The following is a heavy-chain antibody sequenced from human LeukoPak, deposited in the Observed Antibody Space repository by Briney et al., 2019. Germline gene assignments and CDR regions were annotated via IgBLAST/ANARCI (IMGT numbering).Heavy chain of an antibody. V-gene: IGHV1-18*01. J-gene: IGHJ4*02. D-gene: IGHD6-13*01. Sequence: ASVTVSCKASGYTFTSYGISWVRQAPGQGLEWMGWISAYNGNTNYAQRLQGRVIMTTDTSTSTAYMELRSLRSDDTAVYYCARDPSPIAAAGTWDYWGQGTLVIVSS. CDR3: ARDPSPIAAAGTWDY. CDR2: ISAYNGNT. CDR1: GYTFTSYG.